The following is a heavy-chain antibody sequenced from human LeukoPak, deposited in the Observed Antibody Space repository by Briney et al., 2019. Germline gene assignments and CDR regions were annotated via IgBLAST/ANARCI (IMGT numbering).Heavy chain of an antibody. CDR3: ARDPPGLGDDYSDYSATGY. J-gene: IGHJ4*02. Sequence: GGSLRLSCVASGFTFDDYGMSWVRQVPGKGLEWVCGINWSGGSIGYADSVKGRFTISRDNAKNTLFLQMSSLRAEDTAVYYCARDPPGLGDDYSDYSATGYWGQGTLVTVSS. CDR1: GFTFDDYG. D-gene: IGHD4-17*01. V-gene: IGHV3-20*04. CDR2: INWSGGSI.